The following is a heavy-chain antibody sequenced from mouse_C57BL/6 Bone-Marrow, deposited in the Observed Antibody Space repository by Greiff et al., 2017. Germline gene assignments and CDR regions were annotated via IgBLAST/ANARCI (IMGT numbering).Heavy chain of an antibody. CDR2: INPNNGGT. Sequence: SGPELVKPGASVKLPCKASGYTFTDYNMDWVKQSHGKSLEWIGDINPNNGGTIYNQKFKGKATLTVDKSSSTAYMELRSLTTEDTAVYDCARRGYGSEFDYGGRGTLVTVTA. D-gene: IGHD1-1*01. CDR1: GYTFTDYN. J-gene: IGHJ3*01. V-gene: IGHV1-18*01. CDR3: ARRGYGSEFDY.